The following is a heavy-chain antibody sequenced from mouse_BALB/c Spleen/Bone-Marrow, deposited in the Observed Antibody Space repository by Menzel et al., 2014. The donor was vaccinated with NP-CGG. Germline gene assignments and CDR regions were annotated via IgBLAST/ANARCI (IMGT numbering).Heavy chain of an antibody. CDR3: ASYDGGFAY. CDR2: INPYNGAT. CDR1: GYSLTGYY. Sequence: EVKLQESGPELVKPGASVKISCKASGYSLTGYYMHWVKQSHVKSLEWIGRINPYNGATSYNQNFKDKASLTVDKSSSTAYMELHSLTSEDSAVYYCASYDGGFAYWGQGTLVTVSA. J-gene: IGHJ3*01. D-gene: IGHD2-12*01. V-gene: IGHV1-31*01.